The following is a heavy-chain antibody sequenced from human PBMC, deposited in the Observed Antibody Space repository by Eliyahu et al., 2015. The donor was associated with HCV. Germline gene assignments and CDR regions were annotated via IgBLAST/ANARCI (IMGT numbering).Heavy chain of an antibody. Sequence: QVQLVQSGAEVKXPGSSXKVXCXASGGTFNSXSXTWVRQXPGQGLEWMGQIIPNIHMTNYARKFQDRVTITADDSTNTAYMELRNLGSEDTAVYYCARFSAATQWLQREGDDQFDYWGQGTLVTVSS. J-gene: IGHJ4*02. D-gene: IGHD6-19*01. CDR2: IIPNIHMT. CDR1: GGTFNSXS. V-gene: IGHV1-69*01. CDR3: ARFSAATQWLQREGDDQFDY.